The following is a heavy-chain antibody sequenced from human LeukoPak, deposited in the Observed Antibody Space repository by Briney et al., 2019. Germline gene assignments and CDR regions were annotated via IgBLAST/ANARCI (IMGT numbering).Heavy chain of an antibody. J-gene: IGHJ4*02. CDR3: ARAGQRIAALHYFDY. CDR2: IYYSGST. D-gene: IGHD6-13*01. Sequence: KTSETLSLTCTVSGGSISSSSYYWGWIRQPPGKGLEWIGSIYYSGSTYYNPSLKSRVTISVDTSKNQFSLKLSSVTAADTAVYYCARAGQRIAALHYFDYWSQGTLVTVSS. V-gene: IGHV4-39*07. CDR1: GGSISSSSYY.